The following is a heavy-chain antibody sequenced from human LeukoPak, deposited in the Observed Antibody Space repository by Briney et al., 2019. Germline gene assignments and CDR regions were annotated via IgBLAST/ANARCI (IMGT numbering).Heavy chain of an antibody. D-gene: IGHD3-10*01. Sequence: ALVKVSCKASGYTFISYYMHWVRQAHGQGLEWMGIINPSGGSTSYAQKFQGRVTMTRDTSTSTDYMELSSLRSEDTAVYYCARDPRVVRGVPTSHFDYWGQGTLVTVSS. V-gene: IGHV1-46*01. CDR3: ARDPRVVRGVPTSHFDY. J-gene: IGHJ4*02. CDR2: INPSGGST. CDR1: GYTFISYY.